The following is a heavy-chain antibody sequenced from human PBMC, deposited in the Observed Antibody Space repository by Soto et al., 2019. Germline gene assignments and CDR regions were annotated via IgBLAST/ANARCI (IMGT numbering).Heavy chain of an antibody. Sequence: EVQLEESGGGLVQPGGSLRLSCAASGFTFSSYEMNWVRQVPGKGLQWVSYIGTSETIRYYADSVKGRFTISRDNAKNSLYLQMNSLRAEDTAIYYCARETLTLFGGVRDNVYGMDVWGPGTTVTVSS. CDR2: IGTSETIR. J-gene: IGHJ6*02. D-gene: IGHD3-3*01. CDR1: GFTFSSYE. V-gene: IGHV3-48*03. CDR3: ARETLTLFGGVRDNVYGMDV.